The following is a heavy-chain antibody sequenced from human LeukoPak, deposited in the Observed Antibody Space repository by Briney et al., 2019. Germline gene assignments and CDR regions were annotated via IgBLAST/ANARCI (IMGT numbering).Heavy chain of an antibody. CDR1: GYTFTSYG. CDR2: ISAYNGNT. J-gene: IGHJ3*02. CDR3: ARAWTTMVRGVIITDVFDI. D-gene: IGHD3-10*01. Sequence: GESLKISCKASGYTFTSYGISWVRQAPGQGLEWMGWISAYNGNTNYAQKLQGRVTMTTDTSTSTAYMELRSLRSDDTAVYYCARAWTTMVRGVIITDVFDIWGQGTMVTVSS. V-gene: IGHV1-18*01.